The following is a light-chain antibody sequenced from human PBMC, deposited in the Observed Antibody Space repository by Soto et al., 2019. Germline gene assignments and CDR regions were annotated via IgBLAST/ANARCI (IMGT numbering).Light chain of an antibody. CDR2: EVS. V-gene: IGLV2-14*01. Sequence: QSALTQPASVSGSPGQSITISWTGTSSDVGGYNYVSWYQQHPGKAPKLMIYEVSNRPSGVSNRFSGSKSGNTASLTISGLQAEDEADYYCSSYTSSGTRVFGGGTKLTVL. J-gene: IGLJ3*02. CDR1: SSDVGGYNY. CDR3: SSYTSSGTRV.